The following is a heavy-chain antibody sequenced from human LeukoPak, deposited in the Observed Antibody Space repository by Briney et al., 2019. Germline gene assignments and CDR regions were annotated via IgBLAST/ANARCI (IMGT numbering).Heavy chain of an antibody. Sequence: SETLSLTCTVSGGSISSYYWSWIRQPPGKGLEWIGYVYYSGSTNYNPSLKSRVTISVDTSKNQFSLKLSSVTAADTAVYYCARAHGRFDYWGQGTLVTVSS. J-gene: IGHJ4*02. CDR3: ARAHGRFDY. CDR2: VYYSGST. V-gene: IGHV4-59*01. CDR1: GGSISSYY.